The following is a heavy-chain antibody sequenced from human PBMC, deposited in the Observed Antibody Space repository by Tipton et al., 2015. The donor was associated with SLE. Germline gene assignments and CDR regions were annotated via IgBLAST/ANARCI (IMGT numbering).Heavy chain of an antibody. V-gene: IGHV1-18*04. CDR1: GYTFTSYG. J-gene: IGHJ4*02. Sequence: QLVQSGAEVKKPGASVKVSCKASGYTFTSYGISWVRQAPGQGLEWMGWISAYNGNTNYAQKLQGRVTMTTDTSTSTAYMEPRSLRSDDTAVYYCARVLVLPGIAAAGYFDYWGQGTLVTVSS. CDR2: ISAYNGNT. CDR3: ARVLVLPGIAAAGYFDY. D-gene: IGHD6-13*01.